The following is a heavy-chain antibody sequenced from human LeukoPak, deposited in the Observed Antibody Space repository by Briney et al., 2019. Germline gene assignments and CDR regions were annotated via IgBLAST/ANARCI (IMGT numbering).Heavy chain of an antibody. Sequence: GRSLRLSCAASGFTFSSYGMHWVRQAPGKGLEWVAVISYDGSNKYYADSVKGRFTISRDNSKNTLYLQMNSLRAEDTAVYYCARGHGTVFDYWGQGTLVTVSS. CDR1: GFTFSSYG. CDR2: ISYDGSNK. J-gene: IGHJ4*02. D-gene: IGHD1-26*01. V-gene: IGHV3-30*04. CDR3: ARGHGTVFDY.